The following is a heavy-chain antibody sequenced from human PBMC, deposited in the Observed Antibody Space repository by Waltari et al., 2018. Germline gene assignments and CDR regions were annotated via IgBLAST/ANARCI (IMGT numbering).Heavy chain of an antibody. V-gene: IGHV1-69*01. CDR1: GGTFSSYA. CDR2: INPIFGTA. J-gene: IGHJ6*02. CDR3: ASALRAYYYYGMDV. Sequence: QVQLVQSGADVNMPGSSVKVSCKASGGTFSSYAISWVRQAPGQGLEWMGGINPIFGTANYAQKFQGRVTITADESTSTAYMELSSLRSEDTAVYYCASALRAYYYYGMDVWGQGTTVTVSS.